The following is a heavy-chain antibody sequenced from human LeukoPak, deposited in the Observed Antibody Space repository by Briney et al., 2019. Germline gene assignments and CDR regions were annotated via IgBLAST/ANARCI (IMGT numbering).Heavy chain of an antibody. CDR2: IKQDGSEK. CDR1: GFTFSSYW. D-gene: IGHD3-22*01. J-gene: IGHJ4*02. CDR3: AREDYDSSGPPSDY. V-gene: IGHV3-7*01. Sequence: GGSLRLSCAASGFTFSSYWMSWVRQAPGKGLEWVANIKQDGSEKYYVDSVKGRFTISRDNAKNSLYLQMNSLRAEDTAVYYCAREDYDSSGPPSDYWGQGTLVTVSS.